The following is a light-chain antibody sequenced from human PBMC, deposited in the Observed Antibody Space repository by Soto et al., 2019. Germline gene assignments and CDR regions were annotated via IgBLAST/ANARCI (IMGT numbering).Light chain of an antibody. Sequence: DIQLTQSPTSLSASLGDRVTITCRASQTTSIYLNWYQQKPGKAHRLLIYAASSLQSGVPSRFSGSGSGTDFTLTISSLQPEDFATYYCQQSHGAPPTFGQGTKVESK. CDR3: QQSHGAPPT. CDR2: AAS. J-gene: IGKJ1*01. V-gene: IGKV1-39*01. CDR1: QTTSIY.